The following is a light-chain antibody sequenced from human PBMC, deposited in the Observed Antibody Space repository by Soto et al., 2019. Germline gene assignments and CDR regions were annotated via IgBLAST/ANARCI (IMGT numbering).Light chain of an antibody. CDR3: QQYETFSGT. J-gene: IGKJ1*01. CDR2: DAS. V-gene: IGKV1-5*01. Sequence: DIQMTQSPSTLSGSVGDRVTITCRASQSISSWLAWYQQKPGKAPKLLIYDASSLESGVPSRFRGSGSGTEFTLTIASLQPDDFATYYCQQYETFSGTFGPGTKVDIK. CDR1: QSISSW.